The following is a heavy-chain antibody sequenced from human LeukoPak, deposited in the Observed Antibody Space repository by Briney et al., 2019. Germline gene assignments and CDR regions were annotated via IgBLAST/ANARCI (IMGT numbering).Heavy chain of an antibody. Sequence: PSETLSLTCTVSGGSISSYYWSWIRQPPGKGLEWIGYIYYSGNINYNPSLKSRVTISIDTSKNQFSLKLTSVTAADTAVYYCVSHYDDSSGYYYRDCWGQGNLVSVSS. J-gene: IGHJ4*02. D-gene: IGHD3-22*01. CDR1: GGSISSYY. CDR3: VSHYDDSSGYYYRDC. V-gene: IGHV4-59*01. CDR2: IYYSGNI.